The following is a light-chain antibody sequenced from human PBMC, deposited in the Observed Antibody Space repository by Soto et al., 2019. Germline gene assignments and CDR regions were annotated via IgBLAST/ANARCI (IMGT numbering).Light chain of an antibody. CDR1: QNVRPY. V-gene: IGKV1-39*01. Sequence: DIHMTQSPSSLSASLGEKVTITCRASQNVRPYLNWYQQKPGKAPKLLIYDASTLQTGVPSRFSGSGSGTDFTLTISYLQSEDFGTYYCQQFYNYPRTFGQGTKVDIK. J-gene: IGKJ1*01. CDR2: DAS. CDR3: QQFYNYPRT.